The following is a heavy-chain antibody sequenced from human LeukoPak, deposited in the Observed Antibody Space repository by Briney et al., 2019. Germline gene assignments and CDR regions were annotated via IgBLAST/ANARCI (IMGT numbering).Heavy chain of an antibody. CDR3: VRRYYEYNVYDRHFDY. Sequence: GGALRLSCAASGFTFSRAWMHWGRQAPGKGLVWVSRISDDGIITTYAHSVKGRFTISRDKVKSPVFLQMNRLRGEDTAVYFCVRRYYEYNVYDRHFDYWGKGILVSVS. D-gene: IGHD5/OR15-5a*01. CDR1: GFTFSRAW. CDR2: ISDDGIIT. V-gene: IGHV3-74*03. J-gene: IGHJ4*02.